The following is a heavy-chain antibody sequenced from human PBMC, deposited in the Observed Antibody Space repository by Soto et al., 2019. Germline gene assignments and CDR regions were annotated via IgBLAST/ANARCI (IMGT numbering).Heavy chain of an antibody. Sequence: GGSLRLSCAASGFTFSSYAMHWVRQAPGKGLEWVAVISYDGSNKYYADSVKGRFTISRDNSKNTLYLQMNSLRAEDTAVYYCAREASYESAPAYYGMDVWGQGTTVTVSS. D-gene: IGHD5-12*01. V-gene: IGHV3-30-3*01. J-gene: IGHJ6*02. CDR2: ISYDGSNK. CDR1: GFTFSSYA. CDR3: AREASYESAPAYYGMDV.